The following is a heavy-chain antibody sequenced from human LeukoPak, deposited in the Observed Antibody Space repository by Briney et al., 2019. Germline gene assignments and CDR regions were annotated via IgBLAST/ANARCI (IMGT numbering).Heavy chain of an antibody. J-gene: IGHJ3*02. D-gene: IGHD5-24*01. Sequence: ASVKVSCKASGYTFTSYAMHWERQAPGQRLEWMGWINAGNGNTKYSQKFQGRVTITRDTSASTAYMELSSLRSEDTAVYYCARDYTDGYAFDIWGQGTMVTVSS. CDR2: INAGNGNT. CDR1: GYTFTSYA. CDR3: ARDYTDGYAFDI. V-gene: IGHV1-3*01.